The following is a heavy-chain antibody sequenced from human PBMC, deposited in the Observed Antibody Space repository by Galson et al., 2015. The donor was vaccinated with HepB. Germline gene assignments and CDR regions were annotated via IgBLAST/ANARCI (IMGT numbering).Heavy chain of an antibody. Sequence: SLRLSCAASGFTFSSYGMHWVRQAPGKGLEWVALISYDGGNKYYTDSVKGRFTISRDNSRNTLYLQVNSLRAEDTAVYYCAKDRIAVRPGWFDPRGQGTLVTVSS. CDR1: GFTFSSYG. J-gene: IGHJ5*02. CDR2: ISYDGGNK. D-gene: IGHD6-6*01. V-gene: IGHV3-30*18. CDR3: AKDRIAVRPGWFDP.